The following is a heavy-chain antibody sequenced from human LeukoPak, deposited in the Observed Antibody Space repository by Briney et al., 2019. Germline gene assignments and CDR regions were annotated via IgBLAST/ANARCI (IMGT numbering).Heavy chain of an antibody. CDR3: AKEEEYYFDY. V-gene: IGHV3-30*18. Sequence: GGSLRLSCAASGFTFSSYGMHWVRQAPGKGLEWVAVISYDGSNKYYADSVKGRFTTSRDNSKNTLYLQMNSLRAEDTAVYYCAKEEEYYFDYWGQGTLVTVSS. J-gene: IGHJ4*02. D-gene: IGHD3-10*01. CDR2: ISYDGSNK. CDR1: GFTFSSYG.